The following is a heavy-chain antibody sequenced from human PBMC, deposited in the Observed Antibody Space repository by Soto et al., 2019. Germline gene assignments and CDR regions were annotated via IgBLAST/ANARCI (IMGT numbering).Heavy chain of an antibody. D-gene: IGHD2-8*01. CDR1: GGTFSSYA. J-gene: IGHJ6*02. CDR3: ARRIVLMVYADLYYYYGMDV. CDR2: IIPIFGTA. V-gene: IGHV1-69*01. Sequence: QVQLVQSGAEVKKPGSSVKVSCKASGGTFSSYAISWVRQAPGQGLEWMGGIIPIFGTANYAQKFQGRVTITADESTSTAYMELSSLRSEETAVYYCARRIVLMVYADLYYYYGMDVWGQGTTVTVSS.